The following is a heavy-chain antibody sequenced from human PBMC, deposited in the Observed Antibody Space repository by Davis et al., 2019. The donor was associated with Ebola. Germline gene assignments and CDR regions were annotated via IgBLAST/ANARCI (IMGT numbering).Heavy chain of an antibody. CDR1: GFTFSSYS. CDR2: ISPGGGST. Sequence: GESLKISCVASGFTFSSYSMTWVRQAPGKGLEWVSAISPGGGSTYYADSVKGRFTISRDNSKNMVYLQMNSLRVEETAVYYCAKCPHYYDSEWFDPWGQGALVTVAS. D-gene: IGHD3-22*01. V-gene: IGHV3-23*01. J-gene: IGHJ5*02. CDR3: AKCPHYYDSEWFDP.